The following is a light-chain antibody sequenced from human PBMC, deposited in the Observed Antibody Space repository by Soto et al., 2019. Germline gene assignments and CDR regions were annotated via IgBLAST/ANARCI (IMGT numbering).Light chain of an antibody. V-gene: IGLV6-57*04. CDR2: ENN. Sequence: FMLTQPHSVSESPGKTLSISCTRSSGSIANNYVQWYQQCAGSAPTTVIYENNQRPSGVPDRFSGSTDGSSNSASLTISGLQTEDEADYYCQSYDSDFVVFGGGTKLTVL. CDR1: SGSIANNY. J-gene: IGLJ2*01. CDR3: QSYDSDFVV.